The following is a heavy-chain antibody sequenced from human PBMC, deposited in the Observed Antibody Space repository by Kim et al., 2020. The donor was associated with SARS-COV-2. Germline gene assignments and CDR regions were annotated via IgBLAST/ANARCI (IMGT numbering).Heavy chain of an antibody. CDR2: IKSKTDGGTT. J-gene: IGHJ3*02. V-gene: IGHV3-15*01. CDR1: GFTFSNAW. D-gene: IGHD3-10*01. Sequence: GGSLRLSCAASGFTFSNAWMSWVRQAPGKGLEWVGRIKSKTDGGTTDYAAPVKGRFTSARDDSKNTLYLQMNSLKTEDSAVYYCTTELWFGEAVGDFDIWGQATMVTDSS. CDR3: TTELWFGEAVGDFDI.